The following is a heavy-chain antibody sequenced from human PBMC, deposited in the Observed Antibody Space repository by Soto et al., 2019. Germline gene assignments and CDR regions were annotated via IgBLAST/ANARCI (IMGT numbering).Heavy chain of an antibody. D-gene: IGHD2-2*01. J-gene: IGHJ4*01. V-gene: IGHV3-23*01. Sequence: EVQVLESGGGLVQPGGSLRLSCAASGFTFNNYAMGWVRQAPGKGLEWVSAITDSGSDTYYVDSVKGRFNISRDNSKNTLYLQMNSLRAEDTAVYYCAKLGSSSWSPHYYFDYWGHGTLVTVSS. CDR3: AKLGSSSWSPHYYFDY. CDR1: GFTFNNYA. CDR2: ITDSGSDT.